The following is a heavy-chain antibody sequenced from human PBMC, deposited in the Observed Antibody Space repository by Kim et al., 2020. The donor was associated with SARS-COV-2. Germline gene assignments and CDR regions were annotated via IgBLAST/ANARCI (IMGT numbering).Heavy chain of an antibody. CDR2: IWYDGSNK. D-gene: IGHD2-21*02. CDR3: ARDMHPNRLPDDAFDI. J-gene: IGHJ3*02. Sequence: GGSLRLSCAASGFTFSSYGMHWVRQAPGKGLEWVAVIWYDGSNKYYADSVKGRFTISRDNSKNTLYLQMNSLRAEDTAVYYCARDMHPNRLPDDAFDIWGQGTMVTVSS. CDR1: GFTFSSYG. V-gene: IGHV3-33*01.